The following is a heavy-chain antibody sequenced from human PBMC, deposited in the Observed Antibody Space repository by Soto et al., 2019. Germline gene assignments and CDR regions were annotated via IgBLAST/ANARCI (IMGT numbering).Heavy chain of an antibody. CDR3: ARLLGYCSGGSCYGYYYYYYMDV. J-gene: IGHJ6*03. V-gene: IGHV3-48*01. CDR2: ISSSSSTI. D-gene: IGHD2-15*01. CDR1: GFTFSSYS. Sequence: GGSLRLSCAASGFTFSSYSMNWVRQAPGKGLEWVSYISSSSSTIYYADSVKGRFTISRDNAKNSLYLQMNSLRAEDTAVYYCARLLGYCSGGSCYGYYYYYYMDVWGKGTTVTVSS.